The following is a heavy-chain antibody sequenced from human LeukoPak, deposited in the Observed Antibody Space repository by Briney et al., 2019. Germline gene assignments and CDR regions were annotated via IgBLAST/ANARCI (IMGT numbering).Heavy chain of an antibody. CDR3: ARVHRAGGWTLALDP. J-gene: IGHJ5*02. V-gene: IGHV1-2*02. CDR1: GYTFTGYF. Sequence: ASVKVSCKASGYTFTGYFMHWVRQAPGQGLEWMGWIDPDSGGTNYAQVFQGRVTVTRDKSISTAYMELISLRSDDTAVYYCARVHRAGGWTLALDPWGQGTLVTVSS. CDR2: IDPDSGGT. D-gene: IGHD5-12*01.